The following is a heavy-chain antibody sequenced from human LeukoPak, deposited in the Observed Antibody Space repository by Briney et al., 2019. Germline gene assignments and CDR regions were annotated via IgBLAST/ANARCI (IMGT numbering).Heavy chain of an antibody. V-gene: IGHV4-39*01. CDR3: ARPLSVDNSSSWNNWFDP. J-gene: IGHJ5*02. CDR2: IYYSGST. CDR1: GGSISSYY. D-gene: IGHD6-13*01. Sequence: SETLSLTCTVSGGSISSYYWSWIRQPPGKGLEWIGSIYYSGSTYYNPSLKSRVTISVDTSKNQFSLKLSSVTAADTAVYYCARPLSVDNSSSWNNWFDPWGQGTLVTVSS.